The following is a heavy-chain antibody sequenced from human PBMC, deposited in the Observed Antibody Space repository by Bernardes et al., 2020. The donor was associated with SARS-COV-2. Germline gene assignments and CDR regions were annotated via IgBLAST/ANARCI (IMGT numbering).Heavy chain of an antibody. CDR1: GDSVSSGANH. CDR3: LGYTAGGGGLGY. D-gene: IGHD3-10*01. CDR2: VYYRGSN. V-gene: IGHV4-61*08. J-gene: IGHJ4*02. Sequence: SETLSLTCAVSGDSVSSGANHWSWIRQPPGKGLEWIGHVYYRGSNKYNPSLKSRVIISEDTSNNQFSLKLFSVTAADTAVYYCLGYTAGGGGLGYWGQGILVTVSS.